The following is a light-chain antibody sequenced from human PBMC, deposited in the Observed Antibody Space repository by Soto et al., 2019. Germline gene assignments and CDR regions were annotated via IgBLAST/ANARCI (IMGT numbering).Light chain of an antibody. V-gene: IGKV3-15*01. J-gene: IGKJ1*01. CDR2: GAS. CDR1: QSVGSN. CDR3: QQYNNRPPRT. Sequence: EIVMTQSPATLSVSPGERATLSCRASQSVGSNLAWYQQKPAQAPRPLMYGASTRATGIPARFSGSGSGAEFTLPISSLQSEDFAVYYCQQYNNRPPRTGGQGTKVEIK.